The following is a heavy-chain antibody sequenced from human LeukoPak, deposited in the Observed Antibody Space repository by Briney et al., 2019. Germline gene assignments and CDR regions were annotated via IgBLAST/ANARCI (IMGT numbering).Heavy chain of an antibody. Sequence: PGGSLRLSCAASGFTFSSYWMSWVRQAPGKGLEWVANIKQDGSEKYYVDSVKGRFTISRDNAKNSLYLQMNSLRAEDTAVYYCASPKTGYCSGGSCYWGGFDYWGQGTLVTVSS. CDR2: IKQDGSEK. CDR3: ASPKTGYCSGGSCYWGGFDY. CDR1: GFTFSSYW. J-gene: IGHJ4*02. D-gene: IGHD2-15*01. V-gene: IGHV3-7*01.